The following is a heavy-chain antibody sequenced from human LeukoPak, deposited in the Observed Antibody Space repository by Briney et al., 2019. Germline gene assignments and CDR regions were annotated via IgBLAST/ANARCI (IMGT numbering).Heavy chain of an antibody. V-gene: IGHV4-59*01. CDR2: INYSGST. CDR3: ARVLLVSSGTFYFDY. CDR1: GGSISGYY. D-gene: IGHD6-25*01. J-gene: IGHJ4*02. Sequence: SETLSLTCTVSGGSISGYYWSWIRQAPGKGLEWIGEINYSGSTKYNPSLKSRVTISVDTSKNQFSLKLTSVTAADTAVYWRARVLLVSSGTFYFDYWGQGTLVTVSS.